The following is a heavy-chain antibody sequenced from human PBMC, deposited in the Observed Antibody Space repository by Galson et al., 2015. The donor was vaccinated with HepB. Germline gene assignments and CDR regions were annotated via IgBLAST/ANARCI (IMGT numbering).Heavy chain of an antibody. Sequence: SLRLSCAASGFTFSDYYMSWTRQAPGKGLEWISYISQSGTYTNYADSVKGRFTISRDSAQNSLYLQINSLRAEDTAVYYCARVADADYGDHSHFDSWGQGTLVTVSS. D-gene: IGHD4-17*01. CDR2: ISQSGTYT. CDR3: ARVADADYGDHSHFDS. V-gene: IGHV3-11*06. CDR1: GFTFSDYY. J-gene: IGHJ4*02.